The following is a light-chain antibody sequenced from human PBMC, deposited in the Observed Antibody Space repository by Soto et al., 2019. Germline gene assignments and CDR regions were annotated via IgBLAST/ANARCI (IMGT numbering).Light chain of an antibody. CDR2: AAS. Sequence: DIQMTQSPSSLSASVGDRVTITCRASQSISSYLNWYQHKPGKAPKLLMYAASSLPSGVPPRFSGSGSGTDFTLTISSLQPEDFATYYCQQSYSTPWTFGQGTKVDIK. CDR3: QQSYSTPWT. V-gene: IGKV1-39*01. J-gene: IGKJ1*01. CDR1: QSISSY.